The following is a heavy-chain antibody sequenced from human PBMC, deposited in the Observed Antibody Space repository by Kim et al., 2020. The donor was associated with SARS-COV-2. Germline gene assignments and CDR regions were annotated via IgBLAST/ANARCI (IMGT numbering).Heavy chain of an antibody. CDR3: ARDLVGFDY. D-gene: IGHD2-15*01. CDR1: GGSISSYY. V-gene: IGHV4-59*01. Sequence: SETLSLTCTVSGGSISSYYWSWIRQPPGKGLEWIGYIYYSGSTNYNPSLKSRVTISVDTSKNQSSLKLSSVTAADTAVYYCARDLVGFDYWGQGTLVTVSS. J-gene: IGHJ4*02. CDR2: IYYSGST.